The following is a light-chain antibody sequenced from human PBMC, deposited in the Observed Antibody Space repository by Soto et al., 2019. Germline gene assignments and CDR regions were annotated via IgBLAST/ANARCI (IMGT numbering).Light chain of an antibody. CDR2: GAS. J-gene: IGKJ2*01. Sequence: AIQMTQSPSSLSASVRDRVTITCRASQDIRNDLGWYQQKPGKAPRLLISGASTLQSGVPSRFSGSGSGTDFTLTISSLQPEDFATYYCLQQSAFPFTFCQGTKLQIK. CDR1: QDIRND. V-gene: IGKV1-6*01. CDR3: LQQSAFPFT.